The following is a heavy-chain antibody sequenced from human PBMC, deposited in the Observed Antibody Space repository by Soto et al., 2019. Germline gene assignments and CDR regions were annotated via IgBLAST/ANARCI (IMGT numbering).Heavy chain of an antibody. CDR2: ISAYNGNT. CDR1: GYTFTSYG. J-gene: IGHJ6*02. V-gene: IGHV1-18*01. CDR3: ARDQARMITFGGVIVTNYYYGMDV. Sequence: QVQLVQSGAEVKKPGASVKVSCKASGYTFTSYGISWVRQAPGQGLEWMGWISAYNGNTNYAQKLQGRVTMTTDTSTSTAYMELRSLRSDDTAVYYCARDQARMITFGGVIVTNYYYGMDVWGQGTTVTVSS. D-gene: IGHD3-16*02.